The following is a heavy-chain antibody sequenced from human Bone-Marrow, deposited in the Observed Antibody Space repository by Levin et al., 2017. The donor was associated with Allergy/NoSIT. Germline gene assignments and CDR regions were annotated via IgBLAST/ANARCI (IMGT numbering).Heavy chain of an antibody. CDR2: IGVNGAT. Sequence: GGSLRLSCVAFGFTFSSYDLHWVRQVTGKGLEWVSGIGVNGATHYPDSARGRLTISRDNAKDSLYLQLNSLTAGDTAVYYCATVRFSCAASGCVYYGMDVWGQGTTVTVSS. J-gene: IGHJ6*02. CDR1: GFTFSSYD. CDR3: ATVRFSCAASGCVYYGMDV. D-gene: IGHD6-19*01. V-gene: IGHV3-13*01.